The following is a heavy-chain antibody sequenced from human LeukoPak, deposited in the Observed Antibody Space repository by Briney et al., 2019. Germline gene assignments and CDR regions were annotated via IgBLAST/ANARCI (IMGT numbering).Heavy chain of an antibody. D-gene: IGHD4-11*01. Sequence: ASVKVSCKASGYAFTGYYFHWVRQAPGQGLEWMGWINPNTAGTNYAQKFLGGVTLTWDTSISTAYMELNRLTSDDTAVYYCATSAGDYRAGHYYYMGVWGKGTSVTVSS. CDR2: INPNTAGT. CDR1: GYAFTGYY. CDR3: ATSAGDYRAGHYYYMGV. J-gene: IGHJ6*03. V-gene: IGHV1-2*02.